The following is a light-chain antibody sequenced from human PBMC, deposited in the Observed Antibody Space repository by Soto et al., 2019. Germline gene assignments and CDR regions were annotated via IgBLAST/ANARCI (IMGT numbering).Light chain of an antibody. J-gene: IGLJ1*01. Sequence: QSVLTQPPSASGSPGQSVTISCTGTSSDIGAYNYVSWYQQHPGKVPKLIIYEVTKRPSGVPDRCSASKSGNTASLTVSGLQAEDEADYYCSSHGGANNFYVFGTGTKVTVL. CDR1: SSDIGAYNY. CDR2: EVT. V-gene: IGLV2-8*01. CDR3: SSHGGANNFYV.